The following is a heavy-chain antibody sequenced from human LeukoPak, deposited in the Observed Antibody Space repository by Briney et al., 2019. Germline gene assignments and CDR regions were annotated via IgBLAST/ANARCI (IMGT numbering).Heavy chain of an antibody. J-gene: IGHJ3*02. D-gene: IGHD3-22*01. V-gene: IGHV3-48*03. CDR2: ISASGTTI. CDR3: ARALYDSSGYLHDAFDI. CDR1: GFSFSSYE. Sequence: PGGSLRLSCAASGFSFSSYEMNWVRQAPGKGLEWVSYISASGTTIYYADSVKGRFTISRDNAEKSLYLQMNSLRAEDTAVYYCARALYDSSGYLHDAFDIWGQGTMVTVSS.